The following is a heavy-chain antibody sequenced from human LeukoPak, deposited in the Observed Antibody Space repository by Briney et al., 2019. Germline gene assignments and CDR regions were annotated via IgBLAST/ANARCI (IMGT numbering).Heavy chain of an antibody. CDR2: ISISSSYI. CDR1: GFTFSSYS. V-gene: IGHV3-21*01. J-gene: IGHJ4*02. CDR3: ARDRGGSYSAIDY. Sequence: PGGSPRPSCAASGFTFSSYSMIWVRQAPGKGLEWVSSISISSSYIFYADSVKGRFTISRDNAKNTLYLQMNSLRAEDTAVYYCARDRGGSYSAIDYWGQGTLVTVSS. D-gene: IGHD1-26*01.